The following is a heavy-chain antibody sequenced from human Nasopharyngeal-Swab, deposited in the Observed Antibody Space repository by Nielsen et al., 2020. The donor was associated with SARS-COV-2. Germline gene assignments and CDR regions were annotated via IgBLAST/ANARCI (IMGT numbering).Heavy chain of an antibody. J-gene: IGHJ3*02. V-gene: IGHV3-9*01. CDR3: AKEIEMARRVYAFDI. D-gene: IGHD5-24*01. CDR1: GFTFDDYA. CDR2: ISSNSGSI. Sequence: LSLTCAASGFTFDDYAMPWVRHGPGKGLEWVSGISSNSGSIDYADSVKGRFTISRDNAKNSLNLQMNSLRVEDTALYYCAKEIEMARRVYAFDIWGQGTMVTVSS.